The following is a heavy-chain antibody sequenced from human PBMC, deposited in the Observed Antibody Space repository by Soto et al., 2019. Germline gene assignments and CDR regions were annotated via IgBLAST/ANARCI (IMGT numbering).Heavy chain of an antibody. CDR3: AKNYYSSGRYAFDI. CDR2: ISCSGGST. J-gene: IGHJ3*02. V-gene: IGHV3-23*01. Sequence: GGSLRLSCGASGFTFSSYAMSWVRQAPGKWLEWVSAISCSGGSTYYADSVKGRFTISRYNSKNTLYLQMNSLRAEDTAAYYCAKNYYSSGRYAFDIWGQGXMVTVSS. CDR1: GFTFSSYA. D-gene: IGHD3-22*01.